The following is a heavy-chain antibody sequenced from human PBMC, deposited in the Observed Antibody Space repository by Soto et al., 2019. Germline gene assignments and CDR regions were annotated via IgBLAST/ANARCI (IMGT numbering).Heavy chain of an antibody. J-gene: IGHJ6*03. CDR3: AKGDYSHAGGDHYYCYMDV. Sequence: PEGSLRLSCAASGFTFSSYAMSWVRQAPGKGLEWVSAISGSGGSTYYADSVKGRFTISRDNSKNTLYLQMNSLRAEDTAVYYCAKGDYSHAGGDHYYCYMDVWGKGTTVTVSS. CDR2: ISGSGGST. CDR1: GFTFSSYA. D-gene: IGHD4-4*01. V-gene: IGHV3-23*01.